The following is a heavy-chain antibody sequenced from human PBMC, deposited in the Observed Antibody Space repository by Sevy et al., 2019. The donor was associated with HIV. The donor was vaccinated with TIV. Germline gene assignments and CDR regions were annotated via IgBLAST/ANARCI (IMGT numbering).Heavy chain of an antibody. D-gene: IGHD6-13*01. CDR3: ASRSAAAGLSLDY. V-gene: IGHV3-48*02. J-gene: IGHJ4*02. Sequence: GGSLRLSCAASGFTFSSYSMNWVRQAPGKRLEWVSYISSSSSTIYYADSVKGRFTISRDNAKNSLYLQMNSLRDEDTAVYYCASRSAAAGLSLDYWGQGTLVTVSS. CDR2: ISSSSSTI. CDR1: GFTFSSYS.